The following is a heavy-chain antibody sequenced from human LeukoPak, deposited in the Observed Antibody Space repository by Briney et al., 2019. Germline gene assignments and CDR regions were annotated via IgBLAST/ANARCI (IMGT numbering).Heavy chain of an antibody. D-gene: IGHD4-17*01. CDR2: ISAYNGNT. Sequence: ASVKVSCKASGYTFTSYGISWVRQAPGQGLEWMGWISAYNGNTNYAQKLQGRVTMTTDTSTSTAYMELRSLRSDDTAVYYCARALRATVTTIPTYYYYGMDVWGQGTTVTVSS. V-gene: IGHV1-18*01. J-gene: IGHJ6*02. CDR1: GYTFTSYG. CDR3: ARALRATVTTIPTYYYYGMDV.